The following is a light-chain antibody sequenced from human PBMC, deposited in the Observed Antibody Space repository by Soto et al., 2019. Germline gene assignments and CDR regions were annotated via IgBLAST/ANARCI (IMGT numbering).Light chain of an antibody. CDR2: EVN. J-gene: IGLJ3*02. CDR3: QSYDTSLSAVV. V-gene: IGLV2-8*01. Sequence: QSALTQPPSASGSPGQSVTISCTGTSSDIGGYNSVSWYQQHPGKAPRLMIYEVNKRPSGVPDRFSGSKSGYTASLTVSGLQTEDEAFYYCQSYDTSLSAVVFGGGTKLTVL. CDR1: SSDIGGYNS.